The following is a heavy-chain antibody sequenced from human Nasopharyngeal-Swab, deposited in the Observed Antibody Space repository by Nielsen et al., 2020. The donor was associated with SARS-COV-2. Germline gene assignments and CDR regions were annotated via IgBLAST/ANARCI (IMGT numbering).Heavy chain of an antibody. D-gene: IGHD3-3*01. V-gene: IGHV4-4*07. J-gene: IGHJ6*02. CDR1: GGSISSYY. CDR2: IYTSGST. CDR3: ARDNFGVGISMDV. Sequence: SETLSLTCTVSGGSISSYYWRWIRQPAGKGLEWIGRIYTSGSTNYNPSLKSRVTMSVDTSKNQFSLKLSPVTAADTAVYYCARDNFGVGISMDVWGQGTTVTVSS.